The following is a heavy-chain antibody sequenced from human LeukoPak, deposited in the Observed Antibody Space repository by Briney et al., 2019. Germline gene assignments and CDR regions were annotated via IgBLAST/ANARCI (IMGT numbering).Heavy chain of an antibody. CDR3: ATTKPIAVAGSGGLDY. Sequence: PGGSLRLSCAASGFTFSSYGMHWVRQAPGKGLEWVAFIRYDGSNKYYADSVKGRFTISRDNSKNTLYLQMNSLRAEDTAVYYCATTKPIAVAGSGGLDYWGQGTLVTVSS. V-gene: IGHV3-30*02. CDR2: IRYDGSNK. J-gene: IGHJ4*02. D-gene: IGHD6-19*01. CDR1: GFTFSSYG.